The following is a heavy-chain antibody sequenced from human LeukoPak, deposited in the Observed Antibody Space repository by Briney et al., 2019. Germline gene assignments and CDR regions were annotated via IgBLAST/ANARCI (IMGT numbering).Heavy chain of an antibody. CDR3: AINGGGDSGYGNFDY. CDR1: GFTFDDYA. D-gene: IGHD5-12*01. CDR2: ISWNSDSI. V-gene: IGHV3-9*01. Sequence: GGSLRLSCAVSGFTFDDYAMHWVRQVPGKGLEWVSGISWNSDSIGYADSVKGRFTTSRDNAKNSLYLQMNSLRAEDTAFYYCAINGGGDSGYGNFDYWGQRTLSPSPQ. J-gene: IGHJ4*02.